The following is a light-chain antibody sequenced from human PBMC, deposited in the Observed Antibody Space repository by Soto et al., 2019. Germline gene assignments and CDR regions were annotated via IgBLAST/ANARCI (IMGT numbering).Light chain of an antibody. J-gene: IGKJ4*01. CDR3: HQRSNWPLT. CDR2: DAS. CDR1: QSVSSY. V-gene: IGKV3-11*01. Sequence: EVALTQSPATLSLSPGERATLSCRASQSVSSYLAWYQQKPGQAPRLLIYDASNRLTGVPARFSGSGSGTDFTLTISSLEPEDFAVYYCHQRSNWPLTFGGGTKVEI.